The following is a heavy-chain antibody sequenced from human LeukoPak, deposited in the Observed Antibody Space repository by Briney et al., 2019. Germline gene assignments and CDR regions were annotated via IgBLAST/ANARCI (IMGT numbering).Heavy chain of an antibody. Sequence: SETLSLTCTVSGGSISSYYWSWIRQPPGKGLEWIGYIYYSGSTNYIPSLKSRVTISVDTSKNRFSLKLSSVTAADTAVYYCARGRPTSRSYYYYMDVWGKGTTVTVSS. CDR2: IYYSGST. V-gene: IGHV4-59*01. CDR3: ARGRPTSRSYYYYMDV. J-gene: IGHJ6*03. CDR1: GGSISSYY.